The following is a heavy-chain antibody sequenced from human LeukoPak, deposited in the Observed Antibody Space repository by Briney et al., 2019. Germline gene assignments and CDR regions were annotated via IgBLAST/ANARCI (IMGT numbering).Heavy chain of an antibody. V-gene: IGHV1-8*01. D-gene: IGHD6-13*01. CDR2: MNPNSGNT. J-gene: IGHJ4*02. Sequence: ASVKVSCKASGYTFTSYDINWVRQATGRGLEWMGWMNPNSGNTGYAQKFQGRVTMTRNTSISTAYMELSSLRSEDTAVYYCARDRSARAYSSSSDYWGQGTLVTVSS. CDR1: GYTFTSYD. CDR3: ARDRSARAYSSSSDY.